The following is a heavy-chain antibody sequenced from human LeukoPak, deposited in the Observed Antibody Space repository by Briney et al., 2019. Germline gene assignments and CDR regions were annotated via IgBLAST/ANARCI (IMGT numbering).Heavy chain of an antibody. V-gene: IGHV3-7*01. CDR2: IKEDGSEK. CDR3: VRDGRPLDY. J-gene: IGHJ4*02. Sequence: GGSLRLSCAASGFTFSGSWMSWVRQAPGKELEWVANIKEDGSEKYYVDSVRGRFSIYRDNAKNSLYLQMNSLRAEDTAVYYCVRDGRPLDYWGQGTLVTVSS. D-gene: IGHD1-1*01. CDR1: GFTFSGSW.